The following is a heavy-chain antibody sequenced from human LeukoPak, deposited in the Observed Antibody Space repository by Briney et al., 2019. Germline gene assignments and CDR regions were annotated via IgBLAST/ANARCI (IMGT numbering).Heavy chain of an antibody. D-gene: IGHD3-9*01. J-gene: IGHJ4*02. CDR2: ISGTGDTT. CDR1: GFTFNNYA. Sequence: WGSLRLSCAASGFTFNNYAITWVRQAPAKGLEWVSAISGTGDTTYYADSVKGRFTISRDNSKNTLSLQMNSLRAEDSAVYFCANEGRHTIYYFDSWGQGTLVTVSS. V-gene: IGHV3-23*01. CDR3: ANEGRHTIYYFDS.